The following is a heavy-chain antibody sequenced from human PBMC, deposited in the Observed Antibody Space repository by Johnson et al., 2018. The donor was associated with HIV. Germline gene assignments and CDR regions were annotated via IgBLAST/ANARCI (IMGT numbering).Heavy chain of an antibody. J-gene: IGHJ3*02. CDR1: GFTFSSYW. V-gene: IGHV3-74*02. CDR2: INSDGSST. D-gene: IGHD3-22*01. Sequence: VQLVESGGGVVQPGTSLRLSCAASGFTFSSYWMHWVRQAPGKGLVWVSRINSDGSSTSYADSVKGRFTISRDNAKNTLYLQMNSLRAEDTAVYYCARDSSGYLLADAFDIWGQGTMVTVSS. CDR3: ARDSSGYLLADAFDI.